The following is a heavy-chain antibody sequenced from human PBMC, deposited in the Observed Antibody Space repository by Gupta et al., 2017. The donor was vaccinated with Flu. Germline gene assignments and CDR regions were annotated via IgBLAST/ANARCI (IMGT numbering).Heavy chain of an antibody. D-gene: IGHD2-2*01. CDR3: ARPDCTSCYGISDY. CDR2: INSDGSST. CDR1: GFTFSSYW. J-gene: IGHJ4*02. V-gene: IGHV3-74*01. Sequence: EVQLVEPGGGFVQPGGSLRLSCAASGFTFSSYWMHWVRQAPGKGLVWVSRINSDGSSTNYADSVKGRFTISRDNAKNTLYLQMNGLRPEDTAVYYCARPDCTSCYGISDYWGQGTLVTVSS.